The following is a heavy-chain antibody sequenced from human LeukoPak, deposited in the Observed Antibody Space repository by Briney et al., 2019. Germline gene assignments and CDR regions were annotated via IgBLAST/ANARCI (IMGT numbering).Heavy chain of an antibody. CDR3: AKGSRVVVTARFDY. V-gene: IGHV3-30*18. CDR1: GFTFSNYG. CDR2: ISYDGINK. Sequence: GGSLRLSCAASGFTFSNYGMHWIRQAPGKGLEWVAVISYDGINKYYADSVKGRFTISRDNSKNTLYLQMNSLRVEDTAVYYCAKGSRVVVTARFDYWGQGTLVTVSS. D-gene: IGHD2-21*02. J-gene: IGHJ4*02.